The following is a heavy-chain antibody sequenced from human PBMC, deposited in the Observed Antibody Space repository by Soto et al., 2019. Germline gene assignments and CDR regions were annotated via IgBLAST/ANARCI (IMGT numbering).Heavy chain of an antibody. CDR1: DDSINSDKYY. J-gene: IGHJ4*02. D-gene: IGHD3-9*01. CDR3: ARLEGLATISYYFDF. V-gene: IGHV4-39*01. CDR2: IYYRGNA. Sequence: QLQLQESGPGLVKPSETLSLTCSVSDDSINSDKYYWGWIRQPPGKGLEWIGSIYYRGNAYYNPSHQIRVTISLDKSKSQFSLKLNSVTAADSAVYFCARLEGLATISYYFDFWGPGALVTVSS.